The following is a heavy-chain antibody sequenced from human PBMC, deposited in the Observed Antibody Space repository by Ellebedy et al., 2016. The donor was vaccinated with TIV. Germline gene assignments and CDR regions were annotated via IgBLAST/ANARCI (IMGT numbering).Heavy chain of an antibody. CDR3: AKPSDPNPGYSASWATYFDS. Sequence: GGSLRLXXAASGFTFSNYAMHWVRQAPGKGLEWVAVLSYDGRNRYYADSVKGRFTISRDHFKNTLYLQMNSLRVEDTAVYYCAKPSDPNPGYSASWATYFDSWGQGTLVTVSS. D-gene: IGHD6-13*01. CDR2: LSYDGRNR. V-gene: IGHV3-30*18. J-gene: IGHJ4*02. CDR1: GFTFSNYA.